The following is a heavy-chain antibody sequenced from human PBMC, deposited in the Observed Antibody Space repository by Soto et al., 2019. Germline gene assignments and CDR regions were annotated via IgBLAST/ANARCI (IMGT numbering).Heavy chain of an antibody. CDR3: ARVPTGKYGVWNY. Sequence: EEQLVESGGGLVQPGGSLRLSCAASGFTFSSYWMNGVRQAPGKGLVWVSRINPGGSITAYADSVKGRFTISRDNAKNTLYLQMNSLRGDDTAVYYCARVPTGKYGVWNYWGQGTLVTVSS. D-gene: IGHD2-8*01. CDR1: GFTFSSYW. CDR2: INPGGSIT. J-gene: IGHJ4*02. V-gene: IGHV3-74*01.